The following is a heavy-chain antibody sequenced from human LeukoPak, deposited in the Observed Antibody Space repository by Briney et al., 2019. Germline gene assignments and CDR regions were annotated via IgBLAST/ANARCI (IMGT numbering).Heavy chain of an antibody. V-gene: IGHV1-24*01. J-gene: IGHJ3*02. CDR2: FDPEDGET. CDR1: GYTLTELS. Sequence: ASVKVSCKVSGYTLTELSMHWVRQAPGKGLKWMGGFDPEDGETIYAQKFQGRVTMTEDTSTDTAYMELSSLRSEDTAVYYCATWELGYCSSTSCSDAFDIWGQGTMVTVSS. CDR3: ATWELGYCSSTSCSDAFDI. D-gene: IGHD2-2*01.